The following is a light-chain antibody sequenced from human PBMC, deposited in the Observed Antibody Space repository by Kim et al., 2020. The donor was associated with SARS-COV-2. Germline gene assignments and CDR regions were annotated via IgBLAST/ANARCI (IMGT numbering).Light chain of an antibody. J-gene: IGLJ3*02. CDR2: NSN. Sequence: SSELTQDPAVSVALGQTVRLTCQGDSLRNYFAIWYHQKPGQAPVLVMYNSNNRPSVLPARFSFSRSGNTASFTLTGAQAEDEAAYYCNSRDRNGIPWVF. V-gene: IGLV3-19*01. CDR1: SLRNYF. CDR3: NSRDRNGIPWV.